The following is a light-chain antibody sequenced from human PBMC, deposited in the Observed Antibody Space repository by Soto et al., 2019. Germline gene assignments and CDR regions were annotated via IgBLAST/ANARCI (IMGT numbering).Light chain of an antibody. J-gene: IGKJ2*01. CDR1: QSISSSY. Sequence: EVVLTQSPGTLSLSPGERATLSCRASQSISSSYLAWYQQKPGQAPRLLIYGASSRATGIPDRFSGSGSGTDFTLTISSLEPADFAVYFCQQYGGSPPYTFGQGTKLELK. V-gene: IGKV3-20*01. CDR3: QQYGGSPPYT. CDR2: GAS.